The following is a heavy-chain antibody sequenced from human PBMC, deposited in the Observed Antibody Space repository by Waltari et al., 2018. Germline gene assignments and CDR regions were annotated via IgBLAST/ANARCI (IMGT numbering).Heavy chain of an antibody. CDR2: MSGSGLI. Sequence: EMQLLESGGGLAQPGGSVRLSCAASGFTLTSYTLNWVRQAPGRGLGWVSLMSGSGLIDYADSVNGRFTISRDNSKNTVFLQMDSLRAEDTAVYYCAKDEGNRRAPTFGMDVWGRGTTVIVS. V-gene: IGHV3-23*01. J-gene: IGHJ6*02. CDR3: AKDEGNRRAPTFGMDV. CDR1: GFTLTSYT. D-gene: IGHD3-16*01.